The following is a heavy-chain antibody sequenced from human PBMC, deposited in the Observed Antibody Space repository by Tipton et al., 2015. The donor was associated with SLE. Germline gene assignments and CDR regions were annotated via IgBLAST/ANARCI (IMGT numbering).Heavy chain of an antibody. Sequence: TLSLTCTVSGGSLSSYYWSWIRQPAGKGLEWIGRIYTSGSTNYNPPLKSRVTMSVDTSKNQFSLKLSSVTAADTAVYYCARGKSARSSFTFDPWGQGTLVTVSS. CDR1: GGSLSSYY. CDR3: ARGKSARSSFTFDP. J-gene: IGHJ5*02. CDR2: IYTSGST. V-gene: IGHV4-4*07. D-gene: IGHD6-6*01.